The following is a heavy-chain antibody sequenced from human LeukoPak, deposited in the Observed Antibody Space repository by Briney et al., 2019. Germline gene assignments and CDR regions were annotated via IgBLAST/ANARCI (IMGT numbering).Heavy chain of an antibody. Sequence: PGGSLRLSCAGSGFTFSRYWMSWVRQAPGKGLEWVANIKEDGSEKYYVDSVKGRFTISRDNAKNSLYLQMNSLRAEDTAVYYCARDSGERRFDPWGQGTLVTVSS. D-gene: IGHD3-10*01. CDR3: ARDSGERRFDP. CDR2: IKEDGSEK. CDR1: GFTFSRYW. J-gene: IGHJ5*02. V-gene: IGHV3-7*01.